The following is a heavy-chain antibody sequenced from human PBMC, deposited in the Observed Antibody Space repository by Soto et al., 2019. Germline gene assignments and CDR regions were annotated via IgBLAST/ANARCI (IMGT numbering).Heavy chain of an antibody. D-gene: IGHD2-8*01. V-gene: IGHV3-30-3*01. J-gene: IGHJ6*02. CDR3: AREGCTNGVCYGVNYYYGMDV. CDR1: GFTFSSYA. CDR2: ISYDGSNK. Sequence: GGSLRLSCAASGFTFSSYAMHWVRQAPGKGLEWVAVISYDGSNKYYADSVKGRFTISRDNSKNTLYPQMNSLRAEDTAVYYCAREGCTNGVCYGVNYYYGMDVWGQGTTVTVSS.